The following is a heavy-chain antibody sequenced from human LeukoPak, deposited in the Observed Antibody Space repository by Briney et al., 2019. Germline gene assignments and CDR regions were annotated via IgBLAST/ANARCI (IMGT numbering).Heavy chain of an antibody. CDR2: IYSGGST. CDR1: GFTVSSDY. D-gene: IGHD3-10*01. V-gene: IGHV3-66*02. J-gene: IGHJ4*02. CDR3: ARVIMVRGVISHFDY. Sequence: PGGSLRLSCAASGFTVSSDYMSWVRQAPGKGLEWVSVIYSGGSTYYADSVKGRFTISRDNSKNTLYLQMNSLRAEDMAVYYCARVIMVRGVISHFDYWGQGTLVTVSS.